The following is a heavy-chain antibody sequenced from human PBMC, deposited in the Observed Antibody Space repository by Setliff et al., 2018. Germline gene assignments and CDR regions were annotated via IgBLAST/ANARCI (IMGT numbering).Heavy chain of an antibody. CDR3: ARTCSGSGCYAGLES. CDR1: GFTFSSYW. CDR2: ILDDGVKK. J-gene: IGHJ4*02. V-gene: IGHV3-30*03. Sequence: GGSLRLSCAASGFTFSSYWMSWVRQAPGKGLEWVAVILDDGVKKYHADSVKGRFTISRDNSKNTLYLQMNSLRPEDTAVYYRARTCSGSGCYAGLESWGQGTPVTVSS. D-gene: IGHD2-15*01.